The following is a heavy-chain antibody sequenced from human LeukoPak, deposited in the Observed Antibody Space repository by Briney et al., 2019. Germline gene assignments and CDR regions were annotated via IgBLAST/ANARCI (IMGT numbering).Heavy chain of an antibody. D-gene: IGHD3-22*01. CDR1: GFTFDDYA. CDR3: AKTSNGYFDAFDI. CDR2: ISWNSVYI. J-gene: IGHJ3*02. Sequence: GRSLRLSCAVSGFTFDDYATHWVRQAPGKGLEWVSGISWNSVYIDYAASVKGRFTISRDNAKNSLYLQMNSLRPEDTALYYCAKTSNGYFDAFDIWGQGTMVTVSS. V-gene: IGHV3-9*01.